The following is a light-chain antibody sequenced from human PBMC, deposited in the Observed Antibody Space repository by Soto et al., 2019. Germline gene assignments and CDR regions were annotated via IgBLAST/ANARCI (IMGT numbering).Light chain of an antibody. CDR3: ETWDSNTYV. V-gene: IGLV4-60*02. CDR2: LAGSGSY. Sequence: QPVLTQSSSASASLGSSVKLTCTLSSWHRTYIIEWHQQHPGKAARFLMKLAGSGSYNKGSVVPDRFSGSSSGSDRYLTISNRQVEDEADYYCETWDSNTYVFGTGTKVTVL. J-gene: IGLJ1*01. CDR1: SWHRTYI.